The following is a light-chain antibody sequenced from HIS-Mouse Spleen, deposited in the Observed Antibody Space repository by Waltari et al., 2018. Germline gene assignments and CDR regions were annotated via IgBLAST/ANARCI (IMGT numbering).Light chain of an antibody. J-gene: IGKJ1*01. CDR3: QQYNNWPPWT. CDR1: QSVSSN. CDR2: GAS. V-gene: IGKV3-15*01. Sequence: EIVMTQSPATLSVSPGARATLSCRASQSVSSNLAWYQQKPGQAPRLLIYGASTRATGIPARFSGSGSETEFTLTISSMQSEDFAVYYCQQYNNWPPWTFGQGTKVEIK.